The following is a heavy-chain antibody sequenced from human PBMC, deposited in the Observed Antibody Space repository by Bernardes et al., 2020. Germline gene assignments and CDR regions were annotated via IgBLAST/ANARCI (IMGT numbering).Heavy chain of an antibody. V-gene: IGHV4-59*01. Sequence: SETLSLTCTVSGGSISSYYWSWIRQPPGKGLEWIGYIYYSGSTNYNPSLKSRVTISVDTSKNQFSLKLSSVTAADTAVYYCARETRRGYSYVGGMDVWGKGTTVTVSS. J-gene: IGHJ6*04. D-gene: IGHD5-18*01. CDR1: GGSISSYY. CDR3: ARETRRGYSYVGGMDV. CDR2: IYYSGST.